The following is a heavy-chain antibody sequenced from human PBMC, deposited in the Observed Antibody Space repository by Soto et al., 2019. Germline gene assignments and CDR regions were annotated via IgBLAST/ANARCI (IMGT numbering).Heavy chain of an antibody. J-gene: IGHJ4*02. CDR2: VYYSGST. CDR1: GGSVSSGDYY. V-gene: IGHV4-61*08. D-gene: IGHD1-1*01. Sequence: SETLSLTCTVSGGSVSSGDYYWSWIRQPPGKGLQWIGYVYYSGSTDYNPSLKSRVTISVDTSKNQFSLKLTSVTVADTAVYYCARERTGDPTFFDYWGQGTLVTVPQ. CDR3: ARERTGDPTFFDY.